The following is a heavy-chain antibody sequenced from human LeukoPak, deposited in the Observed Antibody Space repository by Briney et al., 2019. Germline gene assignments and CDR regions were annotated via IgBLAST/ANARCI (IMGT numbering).Heavy chain of an antibody. Sequence: GGSLRLSCAASGFTFSSYTMHWVRQAPGKGLEWVAVIWYDGSNKYYADSVKGRFTISRDNSKNTLYLQMNSLRAEDTAVYYCARSDYGDYNWGQGTMVTVSS. CDR2: IWYDGSNK. J-gene: IGHJ3*02. CDR3: ARSDYGDYN. V-gene: IGHV3-30*04. CDR1: GFTFSSYT. D-gene: IGHD4-17*01.